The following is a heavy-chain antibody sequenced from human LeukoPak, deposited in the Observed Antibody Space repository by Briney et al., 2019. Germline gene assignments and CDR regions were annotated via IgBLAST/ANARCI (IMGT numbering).Heavy chain of an antibody. Sequence: PSETLSLTCAVYGVPFSGYYWSWIRQPPGKGLEWIGEINHSGSTNYNPSLKSRVTISVDTSKNQFSLKLSSVTAADTAVYYCARRQLDYWGQGTLVTVSS. J-gene: IGHJ4*02. D-gene: IGHD6-13*01. CDR1: GVPFSGYY. CDR2: INHSGST. V-gene: IGHV4-34*01. CDR3: ARRQLDY.